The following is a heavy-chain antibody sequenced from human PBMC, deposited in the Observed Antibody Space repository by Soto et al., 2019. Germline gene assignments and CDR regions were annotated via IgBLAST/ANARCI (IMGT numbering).Heavy chain of an antibody. Sequence: GGSLRLSCAASGFTFSSYDMHWVRQATGKGLEWVSAIGTAGDTYYPGSVKGRFTISRENAKNSLYLQMNSLRAEDTAVYYCARGVFDGVIPAAPHYWGQGTLVTVSS. CDR3: ARGVFDGVIPAAPHY. V-gene: IGHV3-13*01. CDR1: GFTFSSYD. CDR2: IGTAGDT. J-gene: IGHJ4*02. D-gene: IGHD2-21*01.